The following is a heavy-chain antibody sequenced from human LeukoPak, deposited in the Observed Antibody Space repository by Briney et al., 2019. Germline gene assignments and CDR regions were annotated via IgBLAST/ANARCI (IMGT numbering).Heavy chain of an antibody. J-gene: IGHJ4*02. Sequence: ASVKVSCKASGYTFTSYGISWVRQAPGQGLEGMGWISAYSGNTNYAQKLQGRVTMTTDTSTSTAYMELRSLRSDDTAVYYCARAWRVSRSLGFDYWGQGTLVTVSS. D-gene: IGHD3-3*02. CDR1: GYTFTSYG. CDR2: ISAYSGNT. V-gene: IGHV1-18*01. CDR3: ARAWRVSRSLGFDY.